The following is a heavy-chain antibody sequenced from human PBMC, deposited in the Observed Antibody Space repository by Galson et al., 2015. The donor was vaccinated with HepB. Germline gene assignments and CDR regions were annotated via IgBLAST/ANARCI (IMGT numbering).Heavy chain of an antibody. V-gene: IGHV3-23*01. D-gene: IGHD4-11*01. Sequence: SLRLSCAASGFTFSSYAMSWVRQAPGKGLEWVSAVSFVGRSTDYADSVKGRFTISRDNSKNTLYLQMNSLRAEDTAIYYCTKMGYSNFENNYFDPWGQGTPVTVFS. CDR1: GFTFSSYA. CDR3: TKMGYSNFENNYFDP. CDR2: VSFVGRST. J-gene: IGHJ5*02.